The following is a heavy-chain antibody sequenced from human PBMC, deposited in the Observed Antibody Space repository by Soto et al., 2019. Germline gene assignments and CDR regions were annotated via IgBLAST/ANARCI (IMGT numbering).Heavy chain of an antibody. V-gene: IGHV1-69*01. CDR1: GGTFSSYA. CDR3: ARDSWSGGSSYGGDYYYYRMGV. CDR2: IIPMFGTA. Sequence: QVQLVQSGAEVKKPGSSVKVSCKASGGTFSSYAISWVRQAPGQGLEWMGGIIPMFGTANYAQKFQGRVTITADESRSAATMGLSSLRSVDTAVYYCARDSWSGGSSYGGDYYYYRMGVWGQGTTVTVSS. J-gene: IGHJ6*02. D-gene: IGHD2-15*01.